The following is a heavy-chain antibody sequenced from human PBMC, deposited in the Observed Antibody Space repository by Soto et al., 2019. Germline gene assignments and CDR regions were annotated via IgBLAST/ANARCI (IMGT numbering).Heavy chain of an antibody. Sequence: SQTLSLTCVISGDSVSSNSGAWNWIRQSPSRGLEWLGRTYYRSQWFHDFALSVKSRIAINPDTSKKQFSLHLKSVTPEDTAVYYCARGRKSSDSGTYYAHHYYYYGMDVWGQGTTVTVSS. D-gene: IGHD3-10*01. CDR1: GDSVSSNSGA. J-gene: IGHJ6*02. CDR3: ARGRKSSDSGTYYAHHYYYYGMDV. CDR2: TYYRSQWFH. V-gene: IGHV6-1*01.